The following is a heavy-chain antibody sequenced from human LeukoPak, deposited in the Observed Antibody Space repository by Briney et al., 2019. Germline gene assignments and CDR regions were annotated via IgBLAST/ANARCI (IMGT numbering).Heavy chain of an antibody. Sequence: SVKVSCKASGGTFSSYAISWVRQAPGQGLEWMGGIIPIFGTANYAQKFQGRVTITADESTSTAYMELSSLRSEDTAVYYCARDEYYDFWSGYYNWNWFDPWGQGTLVTVSS. CDR3: ARDEYYDFWSGYYNWNWFDP. J-gene: IGHJ5*02. CDR1: GGTFSSYA. V-gene: IGHV1-69*13. CDR2: IIPIFGTA. D-gene: IGHD3-3*01.